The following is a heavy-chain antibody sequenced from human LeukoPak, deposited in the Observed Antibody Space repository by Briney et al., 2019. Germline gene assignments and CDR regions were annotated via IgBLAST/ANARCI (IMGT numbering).Heavy chain of an antibody. D-gene: IGHD6-19*01. Sequence: PSETLSLTCTVSGGSISSSSYYWGWIRQPPGKGLEWIGSIYYSGSTYYNPSLKSRVTISVDTSKNQFSLKLSSVTAADTAVYYCARQVGVAVAGKQFDYWGQGTRVTVFS. J-gene: IGHJ4*02. CDR2: IYYSGST. V-gene: IGHV4-39*01. CDR1: GGSISSSSYY. CDR3: ARQVGVAVAGKQFDY.